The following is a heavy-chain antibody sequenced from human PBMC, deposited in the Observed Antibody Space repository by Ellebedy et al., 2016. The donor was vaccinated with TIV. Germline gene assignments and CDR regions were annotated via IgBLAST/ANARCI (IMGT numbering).Heavy chain of an antibody. D-gene: IGHD4-23*01. CDR1: GFTFTSYW. CDR2: VKQDGTEK. Sequence: GESLKISCEASGFTFTSYWMYWVRQAPGKGLEWVATVKQDGTEKFYVDSVKGRFTISRDNAKKSLYLQMNSLRAEDTAIYYSVATRIPLGQGYFDYWGQGTLVTVSS. V-gene: IGHV3-7*03. J-gene: IGHJ4*02. CDR3: VATRIPLGQGYFDY.